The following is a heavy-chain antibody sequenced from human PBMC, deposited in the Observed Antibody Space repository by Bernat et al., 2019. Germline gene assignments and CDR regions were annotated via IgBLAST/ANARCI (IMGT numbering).Heavy chain of an antibody. Sequence: QLQLQESGPGLVKPSETLSLTCTVSGGSISSSSYYWGWIRQPPGKGLEWIGSIYYSGSTYYNPSLKSQVTISVDTSKSQFSRKLGSVTAAGTAVYYCARQAYYDFWSGYYGDYYYGMDVWGQGTTVTVSS. V-gene: IGHV4-39*01. CDR2: IYYSGST. CDR3: ARQAYYDFWSGYYGDYYYGMDV. CDR1: GGSISSSSYY. D-gene: IGHD3-3*01. J-gene: IGHJ6*02.